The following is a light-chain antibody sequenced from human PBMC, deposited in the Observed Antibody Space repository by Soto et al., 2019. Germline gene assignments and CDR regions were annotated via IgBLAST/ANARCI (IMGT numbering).Light chain of an antibody. CDR3: QQYGGSVPWT. CDR2: GAS. Sequence: EIVITDCSVTLSWSPGERATLSCRASQSVKSSLAWYQQKPGQAPRLLIYGASTRATGIPDRFTGSGSGTDFTLTITRLEPEDFAVYYCQQYGGSVPWTFGQGTKVDI. J-gene: IGKJ1*01. CDR1: QSVKSS. V-gene: IGKV3-20*01.